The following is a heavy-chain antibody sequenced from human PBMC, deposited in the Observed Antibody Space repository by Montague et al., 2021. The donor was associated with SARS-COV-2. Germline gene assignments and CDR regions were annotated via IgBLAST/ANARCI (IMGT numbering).Heavy chain of an antibody. D-gene: IGHD3-10*01. CDR2: TYYRSKWYN. V-gene: IGHV6-1*01. J-gene: IGHJ6*02. CDR3: AREYPPPPWFGELDYYGMDV. CDR1: GDSVSSHSAA. Sequence: CAISGDSVSSHSAAWNWIRQSPSRGLEWLGRTYYRSKWYNDYAVSVKSRITINPDTSKNQFSLQLNSVTPEDTAVYYCAREYPPPPWFGELDYYGMDVWGQGTTVTVSS.